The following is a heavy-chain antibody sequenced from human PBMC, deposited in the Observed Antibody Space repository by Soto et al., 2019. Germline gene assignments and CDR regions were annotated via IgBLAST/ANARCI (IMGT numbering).Heavy chain of an antibody. J-gene: IGHJ6*02. Sequence: TGGSLRLSCAGSGFTLSRYSMNWVRQAPGKGLEWVSSISFSGSDIYYADSVKGRFTISRDNARSSLFLQMNSLRAEDTAVYYCARRQISPPTRGAATARGAMDVWGQGTTVTVSS. CDR3: ARRQISPPTRGAATARGAMDV. CDR2: ISFSGSDI. D-gene: IGHD6-13*01. CDR1: GFTLSRYS. V-gene: IGHV3-21*01.